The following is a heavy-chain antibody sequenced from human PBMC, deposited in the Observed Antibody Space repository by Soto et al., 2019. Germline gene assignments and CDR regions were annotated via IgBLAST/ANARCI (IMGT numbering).Heavy chain of an antibody. CDR3: AKDKAVAGTHYYYGMDV. CDR1: GFTFSSYG. Sequence: PGGSLRLSCAASGFTFSSYGMHWVRQAPGKGLEWVAVISYDGSNKYYADSVKGRFTISRDNSKNTLYLQMNSLRAEDTAVYYCAKDKAVAGTHYYYGMDVWGQGTTVTVSS. CDR2: ISYDGSNK. V-gene: IGHV3-30*18. D-gene: IGHD6-19*01. J-gene: IGHJ6*02.